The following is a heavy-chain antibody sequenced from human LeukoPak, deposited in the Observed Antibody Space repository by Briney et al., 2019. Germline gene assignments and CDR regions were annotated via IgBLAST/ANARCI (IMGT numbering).Heavy chain of an antibody. CDR2: ISWNSGGR. CDR1: GFTFDNYA. V-gene: IGHV3-9*03. D-gene: IGHD2-15*01. J-gene: IGHJ4*02. Sequence: GGSLRLSCAASGFTFDNYAMHWVRQAPGKGLEWVSGISWNSGGRVYVDSVKGRFTISRDNAKNSLYLQMDSLRPEDMALYYCAKDVSLGFCSGGSCSAHFDSWGQGTLVTVSS. CDR3: AKDVSLGFCSGGSCSAHFDS.